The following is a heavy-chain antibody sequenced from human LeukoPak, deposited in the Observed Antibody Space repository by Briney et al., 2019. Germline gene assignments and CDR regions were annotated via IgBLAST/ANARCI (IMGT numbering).Heavy chain of an antibody. Sequence: VSVKVSCKASGYTFTSYGISWVRQAPGQGLEWMGWISAYNGNTNYAQKLQGRVTMTTDTSTSTAYMELRSLRSDDTAVYYCARVGPLGYCSSTSCYALRSFGYWGQGTLVTVSS. CDR1: GYTFTSYG. D-gene: IGHD2-2*01. CDR2: ISAYNGNT. V-gene: IGHV1-18*01. CDR3: ARVGPLGYCSSTSCYALRSFGY. J-gene: IGHJ4*02.